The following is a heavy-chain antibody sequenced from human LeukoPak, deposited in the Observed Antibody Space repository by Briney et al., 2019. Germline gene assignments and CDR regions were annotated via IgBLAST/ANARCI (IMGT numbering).Heavy chain of an antibody. Sequence: GSLVLSCAASGFTVKDNFMSWVRQAPGKGLEWVSVLYSGGATYYTDSVKGRFTISRDNSKNIVFLQMNDLRTEDTAFYYCTRDSANYHFAYWGQGALVTVSS. V-gene: IGHV3-66*01. D-gene: IGHD4/OR15-4a*01. J-gene: IGHJ4*02. CDR1: GFTVKDNF. CDR2: LYSGGAT. CDR3: TRDSANYHFAY.